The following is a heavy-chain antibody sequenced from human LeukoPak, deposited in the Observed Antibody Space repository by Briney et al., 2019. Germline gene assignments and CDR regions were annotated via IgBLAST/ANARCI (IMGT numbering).Heavy chain of an antibody. J-gene: IGHJ6*03. CDR1: GGSISSYY. D-gene: IGHD3-3*01. CDR3: ARDGIGEYDFWSGYYHYYMDV. CDR2: IYYSGST. Sequence: PSETLSPTCTVSGGSISSYYWSWIRQPPGKGLEWIGYIYYSGSTNYNPSLKSRVTISVDTSKNQFSLKLSSATAADTAVYYCARDGIGEYDFWSGYYHYYMDVWGKGTTVTVSS. V-gene: IGHV4-59*01.